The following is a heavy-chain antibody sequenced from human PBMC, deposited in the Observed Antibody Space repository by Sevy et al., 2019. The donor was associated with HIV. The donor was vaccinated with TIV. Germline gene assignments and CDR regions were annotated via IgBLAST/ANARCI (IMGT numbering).Heavy chain of an antibody. D-gene: IGHD3-10*01. J-gene: IGHJ4*02. CDR3: ARGLDYYGSGGIY. V-gene: IGHV3-30-3*01. CDR2: ISYDGSNK. CDR1: GFTFSSYA. Sequence: GGSLRLSCAASGFTFSSYAMHWVRQAPGKGLEWVAVISYDGSNKYYADSVKGQFTISRDNSKNTLYLQMNSLRAEDTAVYYCARGLDYYGSGGIYWGQGTLVTVSS.